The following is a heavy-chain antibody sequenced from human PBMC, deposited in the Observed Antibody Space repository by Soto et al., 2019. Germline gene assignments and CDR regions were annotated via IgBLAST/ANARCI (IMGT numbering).Heavy chain of an antibody. Sequence: PSETLSLTCAVYGGSFSGYYWSWIRQPPGKGLEWIGEINHSGSTNYNPSLKSRVTISVDTSKNQFSLKLSSATAADTAVYYCARGDPYYDFWSGYLYYFDYWGQGTLVTVSS. CDR2: INHSGST. CDR1: GGSFSGYY. CDR3: ARGDPYYDFWSGYLYYFDY. V-gene: IGHV4-34*01. D-gene: IGHD3-3*01. J-gene: IGHJ4*02.